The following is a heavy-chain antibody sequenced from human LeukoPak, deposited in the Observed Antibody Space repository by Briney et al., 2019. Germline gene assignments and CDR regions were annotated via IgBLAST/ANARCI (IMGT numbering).Heavy chain of an antibody. CDR1: GFTFSSYW. CDR3: ARDSPGVADGLDI. Sequence: GGPLRLSCAASGFTFSSYWMSWVRQAPGKGLEWVANIKQDGSEKYYVDSVKGRFTISRDNSKNTLYLQMNSLRGEDTAVYYCARDSPGVADGLDIWGQGTMVTVSS. V-gene: IGHV3-7*01. CDR2: IKQDGSEK. D-gene: IGHD3-10*01. J-gene: IGHJ3*02.